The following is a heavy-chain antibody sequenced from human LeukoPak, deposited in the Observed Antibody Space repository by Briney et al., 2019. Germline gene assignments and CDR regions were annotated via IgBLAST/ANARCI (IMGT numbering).Heavy chain of an antibody. CDR3: ARSGTTYYYDSSTRI. D-gene: IGHD3-22*01. V-gene: IGHV3-48*04. J-gene: IGHJ3*02. CDR2: ISSTSAGI. CDR1: GFTFSSYS. Sequence: GGSLRLSCAASGFTFSSYSMNWVRQAPGKGLEWASYISSTSAGIYYADSVEGRFTVSRDNAKNSLYLQMSSLRAEDTAMYYCARSGTTYYYDSSTRIWGQGTMVTVSS.